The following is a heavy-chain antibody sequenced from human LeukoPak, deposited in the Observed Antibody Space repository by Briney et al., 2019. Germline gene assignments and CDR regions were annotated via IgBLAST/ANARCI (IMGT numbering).Heavy chain of an antibody. V-gene: IGHV3-30*02. CDR1: GFTFSSYG. CDR2: IRYDGSNK. Sequence: QAGGSLRLSCAASGFTFSSYGMHWVRQAPGKGLEWVAFIRYDGSNKYYADSVKGRFTISRDNSKNTLYLQMNSLRAEDTAVYYCAKDRGAVAGTSAFDIWGQGTMVTVSS. D-gene: IGHD6-19*01. J-gene: IGHJ3*02. CDR3: AKDRGAVAGTSAFDI.